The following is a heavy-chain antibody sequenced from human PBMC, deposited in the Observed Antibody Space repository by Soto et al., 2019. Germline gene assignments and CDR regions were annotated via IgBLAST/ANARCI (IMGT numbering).Heavy chain of an antibody. J-gene: IGHJ4*02. CDR1: GFIFSNYG. V-gene: IGHV3-30*03. CDR2: ISFDGSDK. Sequence: QVHLLESGGGVVRPGRSLRLSCAASGFIFSNYGMRWVRQAPGKGLEWVAMISFDGSDKNYAKSVKGRFTVSRDYSKNPLKLRMDSRRAEDTAIYYCVTGRTIAVASSVRIQFPYGGQGPLFTVFS. CDR3: VTGRTIAVASSVRIQFPY. D-gene: IGHD6-19*01.